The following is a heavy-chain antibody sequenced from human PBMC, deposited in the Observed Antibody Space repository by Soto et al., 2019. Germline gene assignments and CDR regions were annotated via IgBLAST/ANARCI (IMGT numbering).Heavy chain of an antibody. J-gene: IGHJ4*02. Sequence: SETLSLTCTVSGGSISSYYWSWIRQPPGKGLEWIGYIYYSGSTNYNPSLKSRVTISADTSKNQFSLKLSSVTAADTAVYYCARDAVTAIRYDCWGQGTLVTVSS. CDR2: IYYSGST. CDR3: ARDAVTAIRYDC. V-gene: IGHV4-59*01. CDR1: GGSISSYY. D-gene: IGHD2-21*02.